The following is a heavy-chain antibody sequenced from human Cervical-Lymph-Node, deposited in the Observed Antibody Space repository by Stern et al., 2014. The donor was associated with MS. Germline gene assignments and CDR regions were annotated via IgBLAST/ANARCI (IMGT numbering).Heavy chain of an antibody. J-gene: IGHJ4*02. CDR2: IIPIFGTA. V-gene: IGHV1-69*01. Sequence: QLVQSGAEVKKPGSSVRVSCKASGGPFSSYLMSWVRQAPGQGLEWLGGIIPIFGTANYAQKFQGRVTITADESTNTAYMELSSLRSEDTAVYYCALNHVGVFVYWGQGTLVTVSS. CDR3: ALNHVGVFVY. D-gene: IGHD1-26*01. CDR1: GGPFSSYL.